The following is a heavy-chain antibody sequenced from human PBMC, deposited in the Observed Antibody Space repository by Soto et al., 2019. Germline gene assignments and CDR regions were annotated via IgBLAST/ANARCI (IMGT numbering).Heavy chain of an antibody. Sequence: SETLSLTCAFYGGSFSGYYWSWIRQTPGKGLEWIGEISHSGSTNYNPSLKSRVTISVDTSKNQFSLKLSSVTAADTAVYYCARGSYYDILISTRPDAFDIWGQGTMVTVSS. V-gene: IGHV4-34*01. D-gene: IGHD3-9*01. CDR3: ARGSYYDILISTRPDAFDI. CDR2: ISHSGST. CDR1: GGSFSGYY. J-gene: IGHJ3*02.